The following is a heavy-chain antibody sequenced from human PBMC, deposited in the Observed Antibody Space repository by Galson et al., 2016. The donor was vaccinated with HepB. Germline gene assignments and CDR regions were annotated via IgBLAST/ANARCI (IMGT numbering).Heavy chain of an antibody. J-gene: IGHJ5*02. CDR1: GYSIGSGFY. CDR2: IFHSGNT. V-gene: IGHV4-38-2*02. Sequence: SETLSLTCSVSGYSIGSGFYWGWIRLSPGKGLQWIGSIFHSGNTYYNPSLRSRVTISLDMSKNQVSLNMTSLTAADTAVYYCVRDTASGTSWFGPWGQGTLVTGSS. D-gene: IGHD6-13*01. CDR3: VRDTASGTSWFGP.